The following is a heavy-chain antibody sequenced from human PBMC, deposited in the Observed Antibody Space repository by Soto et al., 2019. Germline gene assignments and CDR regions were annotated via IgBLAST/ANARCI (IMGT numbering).Heavy chain of an antibody. J-gene: IGHJ4*02. V-gene: IGHV3-30-3*01. Sequence: PGGSLRLSCAASGFTFSSYAMHWVRQAPGKGLEWVAVISYDGSNKYYADSVKGRFTISRDNSKNTLYLQMNSLRAEDTAVYYCARDLGPGYYDSSGNWGGFDYWGQGTLVTVSS. CDR3: ARDLGPGYYDSSGNWGGFDY. D-gene: IGHD3-22*01. CDR1: GFTFSSYA. CDR2: ISYDGSNK.